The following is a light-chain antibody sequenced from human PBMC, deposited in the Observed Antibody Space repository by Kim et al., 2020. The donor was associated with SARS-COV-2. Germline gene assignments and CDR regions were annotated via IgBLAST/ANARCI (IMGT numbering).Light chain of an antibody. Sequence: SPGERATLSCRASQSVSSSYLAWYQQKPGQAPRLLIYGASSRATGIPDRFSGSGSGTDFTLTISRLEPEDFAVYYCQQYGSSPPVTFGGWTKVEIK. CDR1: QSVSSSY. V-gene: IGKV3-20*01. CDR2: GAS. CDR3: QQYGSSPPVT. J-gene: IGKJ4*01.